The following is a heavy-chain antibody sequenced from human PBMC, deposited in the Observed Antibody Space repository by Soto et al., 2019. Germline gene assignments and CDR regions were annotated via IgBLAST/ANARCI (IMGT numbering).Heavy chain of an antibody. Sequence: QVQLQESGPGLVKPSQTLSLTCTVSGGSISSGGYYWSWIRQHPGKGLERIGYIYYSGSTYYNPSLKSRVTISVDTSKNQFSLKLSSVTAADTAVYYSARDQGEGFGELLPNWFDPWGQGTLVTVSS. CDR3: ARDQGEGFGELLPNWFDP. CDR2: IYYSGST. V-gene: IGHV4-31*03. CDR1: GGSISSGGYY. D-gene: IGHD3-10*01. J-gene: IGHJ5*02.